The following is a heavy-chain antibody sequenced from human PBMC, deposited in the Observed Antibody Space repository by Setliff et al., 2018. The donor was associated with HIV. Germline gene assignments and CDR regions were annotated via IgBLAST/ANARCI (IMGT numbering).Heavy chain of an antibody. CDR1: GYTFTSYD. CDR3: ARGGTYRTNGVCYTHNWFDP. Sequence: ASVKVSCKASGYTFTSYDINWVRQATGQGLEWMGWMNPNSGNTGYAQKFQGRVTITRNTSISTAYMELSSLRSEDTAVYYCARGGTYRTNGVCYTHNWFDPWGQGTLVTVSS. J-gene: IGHJ5*02. D-gene: IGHD2-8*01. V-gene: IGHV1-8*03. CDR2: MNPNSGNT.